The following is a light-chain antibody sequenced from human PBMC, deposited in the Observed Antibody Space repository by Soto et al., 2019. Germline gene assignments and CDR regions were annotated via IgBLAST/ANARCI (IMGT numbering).Light chain of an antibody. J-gene: IGKJ4*01. CDR2: DAS. CDR3: QQRSNWPPLT. V-gene: IGKV3-11*01. CDR1: ESVSNN. Sequence: IVMTQSPVSLSLSPGERATLSVGSSESVSNNLAWYQQKAGQAPRLLIYDASNRATGIPARFSGSGSGTDFTLTISSLEPEDFAVYYCQQRSNWPPLTFGGGTKVDIK.